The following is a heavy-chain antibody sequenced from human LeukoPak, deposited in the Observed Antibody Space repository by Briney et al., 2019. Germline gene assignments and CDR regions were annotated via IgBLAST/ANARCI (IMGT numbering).Heavy chain of an antibody. CDR3: ARVAIHCSGDCYSDALDL. Sequence: SETLSLTCTVSGGSLITNYWTWIRQPPGKGLEWIAYIYYTGNTNYNPSLKSRVTISVDTSKNQFSLNLSSVTAADTAVYYCARVAIHCSGDCYSDALDLWGQGTMVTVSS. V-gene: IGHV4-59*01. D-gene: IGHD2-21*02. J-gene: IGHJ3*01. CDR1: GGSLITNY. CDR2: IYYTGNT.